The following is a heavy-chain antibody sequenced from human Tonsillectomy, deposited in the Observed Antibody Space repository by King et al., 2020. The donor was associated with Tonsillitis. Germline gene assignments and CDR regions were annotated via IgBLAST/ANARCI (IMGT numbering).Heavy chain of an antibody. D-gene: IGHD4-23*01. V-gene: IGHV3-23*04. CDR3: AANGGCDY. CDR2: ISANATIP. Sequence: VQLVESGGGLVQPGGTLRLSCTASGFTFSNYVMNWVRQAPGKGLDWVSAISANATIPLYAASVGGGFTTSRDNSKNTFFLHMNNLRVEDTAKYYCAANGGCDYWGQGTLVAVSP. CDR1: GFTFSNYV. J-gene: IGHJ4*02.